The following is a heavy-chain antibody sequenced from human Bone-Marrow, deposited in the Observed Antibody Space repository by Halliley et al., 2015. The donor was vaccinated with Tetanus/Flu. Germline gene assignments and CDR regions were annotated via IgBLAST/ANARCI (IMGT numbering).Heavy chain of an antibody. V-gene: IGHV4-34*01. Sequence: TPSLTCAVYGGSFSGYYWSWIRQPPGKGLEWIGEINHRGSTTYNPSLKSRVTISMDTSKNQFSLKMHSVTAADTAVYFCASSGWYRGYWGQGTLVTVSS. CDR3: ASSGWYRGY. J-gene: IGHJ4*02. CDR1: GGSFSGYY. CDR2: INHRGST. D-gene: IGHD6-19*01.